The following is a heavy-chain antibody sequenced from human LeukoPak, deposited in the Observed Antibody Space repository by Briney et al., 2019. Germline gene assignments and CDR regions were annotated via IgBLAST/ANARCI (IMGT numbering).Heavy chain of an antibody. D-gene: IGHD3-3*01. Sequence: GASVKVSCKASGYTFTSYGISWVRQAPGQGLEWMGWIGAYNGNTNYAQKLQGRVTMTTDTSTSTAYMELRSLRSDDTAGYYCARVGYYDFWSGRLDYFDYWGQGTLVTVSS. CDR2: IGAYNGNT. CDR1: GYTFTSYG. J-gene: IGHJ4*02. V-gene: IGHV1-18*01. CDR3: ARVGYYDFWSGRLDYFDY.